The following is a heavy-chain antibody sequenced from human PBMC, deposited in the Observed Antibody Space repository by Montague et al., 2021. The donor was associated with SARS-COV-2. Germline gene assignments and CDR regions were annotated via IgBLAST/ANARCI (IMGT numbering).Heavy chain of an antibody. V-gene: IGHV4-34*01. D-gene: IGHD2-2*01. J-gene: IGHJ6*02. CDR1: GGSLSGYY. CDR3: VRVPYRLLFVPRYYGMDV. CDR2: ISHSGST. Sequence: SETLSLTCAVYGGSLSGYYWSWIRQPPGEGLEWIAEISHSGSTSYNPSLKSRVTISVDTSKNQFSLKLSSATAADMAVYYCVRVPYRLLFVPRYYGMDVWGQGTTVTVS.